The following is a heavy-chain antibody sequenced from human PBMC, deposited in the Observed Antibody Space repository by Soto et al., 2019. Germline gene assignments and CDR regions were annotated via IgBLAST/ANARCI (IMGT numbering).Heavy chain of an antibody. V-gene: IGHV3-9*01. CDR2: ISWNSGSI. J-gene: IGHJ3*02. CDR1: GFTFDDYA. Sequence: GGSLRLSCAASGFTFDDYAMHWVRQAPGKGLEWVSGISWNSGSIGYADSVKGRFTISRDNAKNSLYLQMNSLRAEDTALYYCLRYFDWLDAFDIWGQGTMVTVSS. D-gene: IGHD3-9*01. CDR3: LRYFDWLDAFDI.